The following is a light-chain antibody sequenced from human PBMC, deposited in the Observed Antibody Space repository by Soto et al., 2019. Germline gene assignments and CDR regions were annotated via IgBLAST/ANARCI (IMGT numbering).Light chain of an antibody. CDR2: DVS. CDR3: CSYAGSYTFV. Sequence: QSALTQPRSVSGSPGQSVTISCTGTSSDVGGYNYVSWCQQHPGKAPKLMIYDVSQRPSRVPDRFSASKSGNTASLTISGLQAEDEADYYCCSYAGSYTFVFGTGTKVTVL. J-gene: IGLJ1*01. V-gene: IGLV2-11*01. CDR1: SSDVGGYNY.